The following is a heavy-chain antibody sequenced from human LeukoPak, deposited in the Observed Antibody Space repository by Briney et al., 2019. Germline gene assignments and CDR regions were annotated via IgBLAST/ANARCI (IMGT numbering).Heavy chain of an antibody. CDR2: ISGSGGST. Sequence: GGSLRLSCAASRFTFSSYAMSWVRQAPGKGLEWVSAISGSGGSTYYADSVKGRFTISRDNSKNTLYLQMNSLRAEDTAVYYCAKGSTKAYCSGGSCYRSIYYYMDVWGKGTTVTVSS. V-gene: IGHV3-23*01. CDR1: RFTFSSYA. J-gene: IGHJ6*03. D-gene: IGHD2-15*01. CDR3: AKGSTKAYCSGGSCYRSIYYYMDV.